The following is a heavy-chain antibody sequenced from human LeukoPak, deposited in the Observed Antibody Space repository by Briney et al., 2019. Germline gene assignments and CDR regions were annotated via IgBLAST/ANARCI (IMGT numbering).Heavy chain of an antibody. CDR2: IYYSGST. D-gene: IGHD4-23*01. V-gene: IGHV4-39*07. Sequence: SETLSLTFTVSGGSISSSSYYWGWIRQPPGKGLEWIGSIYYSGSTYYNPSLKSRVTISVDTSKNQFSLKLSSVTAADTAVYYCARRAEGGNPNLQFDYWGQGTLVTVSS. CDR1: GGSISSSSYY. J-gene: IGHJ4*02. CDR3: ARRAEGGNPNLQFDY.